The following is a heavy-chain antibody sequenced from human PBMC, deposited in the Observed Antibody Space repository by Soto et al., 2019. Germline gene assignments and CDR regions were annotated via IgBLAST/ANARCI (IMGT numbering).Heavy chain of an antibody. J-gene: IGHJ4*02. CDR1: GFTVSSNY. D-gene: IGHD1-26*01. V-gene: IGHV3-53*02. CDR2: IYSGGST. CDR3: AREGWELLSRLYNY. Sequence: EVQLVETGGGLIQPGGSLRLSCAASGFTVSSNYMSWVRQAPGKGLEWVSVIYSGGSTYYADSVKGRFTISRDNSKNTLYLQMNSLRAEDTAVYYGAREGWELLSRLYNYWGQGTLVTVSS.